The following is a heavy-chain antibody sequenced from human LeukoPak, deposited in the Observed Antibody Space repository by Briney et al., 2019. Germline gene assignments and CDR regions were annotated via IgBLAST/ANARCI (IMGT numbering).Heavy chain of an antibody. J-gene: IGHJ6*03. CDR3: ARERGAMVRGVKWIYYYYYMDV. CDR2: INPSGGST. D-gene: IGHD3-10*01. Sequence: ASVKVSCKASGYTFTSYYMHWVRQAPGQGLEWMGIINPSGGSTSYAQKFQGRVTMTRDMSTSTVYMELSSLRSEDTAVYYCARERGAMVRGVKWIYYYYYMDVWGKGTTVTISS. V-gene: IGHV1-46*01. CDR1: GYTFTSYY.